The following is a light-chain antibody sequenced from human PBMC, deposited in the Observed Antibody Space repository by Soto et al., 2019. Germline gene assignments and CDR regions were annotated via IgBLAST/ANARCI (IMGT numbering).Light chain of an antibody. V-gene: IGLV1-40*01. J-gene: IGLJ2*01. CDR3: QSYDNSLNHVV. CDR1: SSNIGSFYD. Sequence: QSALTQPPSVSGAPGQRVTIPCTGSSSNIGSFYDVHWYQQLPGTVPKLLIYGDNNRPSGVPDRFSGSKSGTAASLAITGLQAEDEADYYCQSYDNSLNHVVFGGGTKLTAL. CDR2: GDN.